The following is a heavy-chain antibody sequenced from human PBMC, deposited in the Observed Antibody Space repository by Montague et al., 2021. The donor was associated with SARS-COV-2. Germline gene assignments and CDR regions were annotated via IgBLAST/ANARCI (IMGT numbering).Heavy chain of an antibody. D-gene: IGHD1-26*01. CDR3: ARFGSGTLEFDL. CDR2: IRTTGHT. Sequence: QTLSLTCTVSGASISTGIYYWSWIRQPAGKGLEWIGRIRTTGHTDYNSSLESRVFMSVDTSTNQFSLSLTSVTAADTAVYFCARFGSGTLEFDLWGQGTLVTVSS. J-gene: IGHJ4*02. CDR1: GASISTGIYY. V-gene: IGHV4-61*02.